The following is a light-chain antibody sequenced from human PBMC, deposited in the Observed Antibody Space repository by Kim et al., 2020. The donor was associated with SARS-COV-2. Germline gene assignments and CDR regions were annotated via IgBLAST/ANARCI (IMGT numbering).Light chain of an antibody. CDR2: GNN. J-gene: IGLJ3*02. Sequence: GQRVTIAWDGSNSNSGSNRVNWLQQFPGTAPKLLIHGNNQRPSGVPDRFSGSKSGISASLAISGLQSEDEADYFCAVWDDNLDGWLFGGGTQLTVL. CDR3: AVWDDNLDGWL. V-gene: IGLV1-44*01. CDR1: NSNSGSNR.